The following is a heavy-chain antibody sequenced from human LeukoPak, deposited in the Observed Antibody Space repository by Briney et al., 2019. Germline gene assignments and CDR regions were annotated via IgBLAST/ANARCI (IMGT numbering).Heavy chain of an antibody. Sequence: SETLSLTCTVSGGSISSHYWSWIRQPPGKGLEWIGYIYYSGSTNYNPSLKSRVTISVDTSKNQFSLRLRSVTAADTAVYFCARGRVSSSTWYSTYYYYFYMDVWGKGTTVTVSS. D-gene: IGHD4-11*01. CDR1: GGSISSHY. CDR2: IYYSGST. V-gene: IGHV4-59*11. CDR3: ARGRVSSSTWYSTYYYYFYMDV. J-gene: IGHJ6*03.